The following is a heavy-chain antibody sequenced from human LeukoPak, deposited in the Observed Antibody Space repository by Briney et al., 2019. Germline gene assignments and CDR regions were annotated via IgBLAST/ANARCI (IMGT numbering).Heavy chain of an antibody. D-gene: IGHD3-22*01. CDR3: ASGDNYDRSGPYYFDY. V-gene: IGHV1-2*02. CDR2: INPNSGGT. Sequence: ASVKVSCMTSGYTFTGYYMHWVRQAPGQGLEWMGWINPNSGGTNYAQKFQGRVTMTRDTSISTAYMELSRLRSDDTAVYYCASGDNYDRSGPYYFDYWGQGTLVTVSS. J-gene: IGHJ4*02. CDR1: GYTFTGYY.